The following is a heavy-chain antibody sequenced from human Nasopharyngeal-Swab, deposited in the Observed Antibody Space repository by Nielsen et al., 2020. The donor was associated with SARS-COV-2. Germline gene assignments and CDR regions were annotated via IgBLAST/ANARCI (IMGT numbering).Heavy chain of an antibody. CDR2: IWYDGSNK. Sequence: GESLKTSCAASGFTFSSYWMSWVRPAPGKGLEWVAVIWYDGSNKYYADSVKGRFTISRGNSKNTLYLQMNSLRAEDTAVYYCARDGPVSYSSGWYFTPDLNGSFDYWGQGTLVTVSS. D-gene: IGHD6-19*01. CDR1: GFTFSSYW. CDR3: ARDGPVSYSSGWYFTPDLNGSFDY. J-gene: IGHJ4*02. V-gene: IGHV3-33*08.